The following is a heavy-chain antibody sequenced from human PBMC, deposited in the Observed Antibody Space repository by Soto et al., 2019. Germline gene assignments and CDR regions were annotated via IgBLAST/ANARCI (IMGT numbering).Heavy chain of an antibody. V-gene: IGHV3-30-3*01. CDR3: AREGGYSGYEFDY. D-gene: IGHD5-12*01. J-gene: IGHJ4*02. CDR1: GFTFSSYA. CDR2: ISYDGSNK. Sequence: GGSLRLSCAASGFTFSSYAMHWVRQAPGKGLEWVAVISYDGSNKYYADSVKGRFTISRDNSKNTLYLQMNSLRAEDTAVYYCAREGGYSGYEFDYWGQGTLVTVSS.